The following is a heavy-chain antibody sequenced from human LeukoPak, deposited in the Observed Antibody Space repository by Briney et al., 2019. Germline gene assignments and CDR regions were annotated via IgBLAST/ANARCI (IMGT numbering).Heavy chain of an antibody. Sequence: PSESLSLTPAVYVGSFSGYYWSWIPQPPGKGLEWMGEVNHSRSTNYNPSIKSRVTISVVTSKNQFSMKLSSVTAADTAVYYCARLIAAAGTGGESGYYFDYWGQGTLVTVSS. CDR1: VGSFSGYY. J-gene: IGHJ4*02. CDR2: VNHSRST. D-gene: IGHD6-13*01. CDR3: ARLIAAAGTGGESGYYFDY. V-gene: IGHV4-34*01.